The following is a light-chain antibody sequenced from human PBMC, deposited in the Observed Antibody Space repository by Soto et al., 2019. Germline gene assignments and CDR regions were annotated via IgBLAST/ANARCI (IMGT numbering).Light chain of an antibody. CDR1: SSDVGGYNY. CDR3: SSYTSSHTYV. CDR2: DVS. Sequence: QSALTQPASVSGSPGQSITISCTGTSSDVGGYNYVSWYQDHPGKAPKLMIYDVSNRPSGVSNRFSGSKSGNTASLTISGLQAEDEADYYCSSYTSSHTYVFGTGTKLTVL. J-gene: IGLJ1*01. V-gene: IGLV2-14*01.